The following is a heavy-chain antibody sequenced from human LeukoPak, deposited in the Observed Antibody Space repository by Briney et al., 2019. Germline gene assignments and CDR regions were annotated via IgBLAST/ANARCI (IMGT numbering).Heavy chain of an antibody. D-gene: IGHD3-3*01. Sequence: GGSLRLSCAASGFTFDDYGMSWVRQAPGKGLEWVSAISGSGGSTYYADSVKGRFTISRDNSKNTLYLQMNSLRAEDTAVYYCAKDRVYDFWSGYYFDYWGQGTLVTVSS. CDR1: GFTFDDYG. CDR3: AKDRVYDFWSGYYFDY. V-gene: IGHV3-23*01. J-gene: IGHJ4*02. CDR2: ISGSGGST.